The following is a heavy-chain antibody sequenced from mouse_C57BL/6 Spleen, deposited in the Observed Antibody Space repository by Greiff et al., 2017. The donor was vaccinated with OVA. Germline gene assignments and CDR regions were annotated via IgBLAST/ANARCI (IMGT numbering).Heavy chain of an antibody. CDR1: GYTFTSYW. CDR3: AERGTTVVDGYAMDY. J-gene: IGHJ4*01. CDR2: IHPNSGST. D-gene: IGHD1-1*01. V-gene: IGHV1-64*01. Sequence: QVQLQQPGAELVKPGASVKLSCKASGYTFTSYWMHWVKQRPGQGLEWIGMIHPNSGSTNYNEKFKSKATLTVDKSSSTAYMQHSSLTSEDSAVYYCAERGTTVVDGYAMDYWGQGTSLTVSS.